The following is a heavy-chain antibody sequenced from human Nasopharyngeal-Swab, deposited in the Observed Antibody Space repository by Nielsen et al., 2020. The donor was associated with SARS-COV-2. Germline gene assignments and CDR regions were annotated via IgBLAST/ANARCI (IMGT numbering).Heavy chain of an antibody. CDR2: ISAYNGNT. V-gene: IGHV1-18*01. CDR3: ARDGYCSGGSCSTSY. Sequence: ASVKVSCKASGYTFTSYGISWVRQAPGQGLEWMGWISAYNGNTNYAQRLQGRVTMTTDTSTSTAYMELRSLRSDDTAVYYCARDGYCSGGSCSTSYWGQGTLVTVSS. D-gene: IGHD2-15*01. J-gene: IGHJ4*02. CDR1: GYTFTSYG.